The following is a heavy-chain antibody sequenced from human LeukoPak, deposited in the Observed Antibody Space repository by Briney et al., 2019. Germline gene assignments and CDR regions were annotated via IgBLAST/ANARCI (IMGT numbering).Heavy chain of an antibody. J-gene: IGHJ4*02. V-gene: IGHV4-34*01. CDR2: INHSGST. D-gene: IGHD1-1*01. CDR3: ARDNPVPV. CDR1: GGSFSGYY. Sequence: PSETLSLTCAVYGGSFSGYYWSWIRQPPGKGLEWIGEINHSGSTNYNPSLESRVTISVDTSKNQFSLNLSSMTAADTAVYYCARDNPVPVWGQGTLVTVSS.